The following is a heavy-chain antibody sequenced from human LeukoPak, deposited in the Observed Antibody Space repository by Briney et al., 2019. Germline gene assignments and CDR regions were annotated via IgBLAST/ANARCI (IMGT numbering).Heavy chain of an antibody. CDR2: ISYDGSNK. D-gene: IGHD3-10*01. CDR3: ASPYSVIITRGYFQH. V-gene: IGHV3-30-3*01. J-gene: IGHJ1*01. CDR1: GFTFSSYA. Sequence: GRSLRLSCAASGFTFSSYATHWVRQAPGKGLEWVAVISYDGSNKYYADSVKGRFTISRDNSKNTLYLQMNSLRAEDTAVYYCASPYSVIITRGYFQHWGQGTLVTVSS.